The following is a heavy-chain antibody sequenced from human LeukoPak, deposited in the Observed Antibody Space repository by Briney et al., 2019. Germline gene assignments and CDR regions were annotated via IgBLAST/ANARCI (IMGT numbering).Heavy chain of an antibody. CDR2: IYTSGST. V-gene: IGHV4-4*07. CDR3: ARNNIVGATTWVHWFDP. CDR1: GGSISSYY. Sequence: SETLSLTCTVSGGSISSYYWSWIRQPAGKGLEWIGRIYTSGSTNYNPSLKSRVTMSVDTSKNQFSLKLSSVTAADTAVYYCARNNIVGATTWVHWFDPWGQGTLVTVSS. D-gene: IGHD1-26*01. J-gene: IGHJ5*02.